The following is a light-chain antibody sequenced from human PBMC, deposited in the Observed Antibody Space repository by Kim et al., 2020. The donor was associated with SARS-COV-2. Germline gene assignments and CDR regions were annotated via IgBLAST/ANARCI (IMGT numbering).Light chain of an antibody. CDR1: QGISSY. V-gene: IGKV1-8*01. CDR2: AAS. CDR3: QQYYSYPT. J-gene: IGKJ2*01. Sequence: SASTGDRVTIPCRASQGISSYLAWYQQKPGKAPKLLIYAASTLQSGVPSRFSGCGSGTDFTLTISCLQSEDFATYYCQQYYSYPTFGQGTKLEIK.